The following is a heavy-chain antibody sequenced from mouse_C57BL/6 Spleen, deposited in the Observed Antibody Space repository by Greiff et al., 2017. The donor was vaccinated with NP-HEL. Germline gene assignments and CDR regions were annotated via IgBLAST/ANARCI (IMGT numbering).Heavy chain of an antibody. V-gene: IGHV2-4*01. Sequence: VQVVESGPGLVQPSQSLSITCTVSGFSLTSYGVHWVRQPPGKGLEWLGVIWSGGSTDYNAAFISRLSISKDNSKSQVFFKMNSLQADDTAIYYCAKNLHYYGSSYWYFDVWGTGTTVTVSS. D-gene: IGHD1-1*01. CDR2: IWSGGST. J-gene: IGHJ1*03. CDR1: GFSLTSYG. CDR3: AKNLHYYGSSYWYFDV.